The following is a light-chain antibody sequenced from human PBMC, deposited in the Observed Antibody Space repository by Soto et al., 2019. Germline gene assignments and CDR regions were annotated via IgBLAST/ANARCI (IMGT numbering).Light chain of an antibody. J-gene: IGKJ4*01. CDR2: GAS. CDR3: QQYGSSPLT. CDR1: QSVSGYY. Sequence: EIVLTQSPGTVALSPGERATLSCRASQSVSGYYLAWYQQKSGQAPRLLIYGASRRATGIPDRFSGSGSGTDFTLTINRLEPEDFAVYSCQQYGSSPLTFGGGTKVEI. V-gene: IGKV3-20*01.